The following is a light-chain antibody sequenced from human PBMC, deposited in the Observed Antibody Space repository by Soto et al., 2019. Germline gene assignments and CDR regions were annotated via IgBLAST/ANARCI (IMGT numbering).Light chain of an antibody. Sequence: ERVMTQSPSTLSVSPGEGATLSCRASHSVSSNLAWYQQTPGQAPRLLIYGASTRATGIPARFSGTGFGTEFTLTISSLQSGDSAVYYCQQYNNRPRTFGQGTKVDIK. CDR1: HSVSSN. V-gene: IGKV3-15*01. J-gene: IGKJ1*01. CDR2: GAS. CDR3: QQYNNRPRT.